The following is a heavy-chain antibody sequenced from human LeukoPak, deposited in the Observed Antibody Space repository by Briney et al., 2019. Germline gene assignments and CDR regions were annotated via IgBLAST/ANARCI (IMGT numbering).Heavy chain of an antibody. CDR3: ARDLLRSWAAFDI. J-gene: IGHJ3*02. CDR2: INPNSGGT. D-gene: IGHD3-22*01. CDR1: GYTFTGYY. V-gene: IGHV1-2*02. Sequence: ASVKVSCKASGYTFTGYYMHWVRQAPGQGLEWMGWINPNSGGTNYAQKFQGRVTMTRDTSTSTVYMELSSLRSEDTAVYYCARDLLRSWAAFDIWGQGTMVTVSS.